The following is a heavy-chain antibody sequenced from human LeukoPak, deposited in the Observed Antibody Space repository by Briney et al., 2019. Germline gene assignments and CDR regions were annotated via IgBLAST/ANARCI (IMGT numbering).Heavy chain of an antibody. V-gene: IGHV1-69*05. CDR3: ARAYYYDSSGWSFDY. D-gene: IGHD3-22*01. CDR2: IIPIFGTA. Sequence: SVKVSCKASGGTFSSYAISWVRQAPGQGLEWMGRIIPIFGTANYAQKFQGRVTITTDESTSAAYMELSSLRSEDTAVYYCARAYYYDSSGWSFDYWGQGTLVTVSS. J-gene: IGHJ4*02. CDR1: GGTFSSYA.